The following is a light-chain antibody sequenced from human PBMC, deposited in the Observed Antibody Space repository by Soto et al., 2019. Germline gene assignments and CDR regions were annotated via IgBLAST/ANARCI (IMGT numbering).Light chain of an antibody. V-gene: IGLV2-11*01. J-gene: IGLJ2*01. CDR3: SSYAGRYSVV. CDR2: DVI. CDR1: SSDIGHYNY. Sequence: ALTQPRSVSGSRGQSVTTTCSGTSSDIGHYNYVSWYQQHPGRAPKLIIYDVIKRPAGVPDRFSGSKTGNTASLTISGLQADDEADYYCSSYAGRYSVVFGGGTKVTVL.